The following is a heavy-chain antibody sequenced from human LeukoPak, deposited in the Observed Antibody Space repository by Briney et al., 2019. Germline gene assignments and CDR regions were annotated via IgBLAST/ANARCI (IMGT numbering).Heavy chain of an antibody. V-gene: IGHV3-30*18. D-gene: IGHD3-16*02. CDR3: AKDGLRLGELSY. CDR2: ISYDGSNK. CDR1: GFTFSSYG. Sequence: PGRSLRLSCAASGFTFSSYGMHWVRQAPGKGLEWVAVISYDGSNKYYADSVKGRFTISRDNSKNTLYLQMNSLRAEDTAVYYCAKDGLRLGELSYWGQGTLSPSPQ. J-gene: IGHJ4*02.